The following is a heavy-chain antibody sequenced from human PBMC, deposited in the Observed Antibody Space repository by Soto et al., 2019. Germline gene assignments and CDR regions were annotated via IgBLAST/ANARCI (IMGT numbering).Heavy chain of an antibody. J-gene: IGHJ3*02. V-gene: IGHV3-23*01. CDR3: AKVSLGVVTAAGAFDI. D-gene: IGHD2-21*02. Sequence: PGGSLRLSCAASGFTFSSYAMSWVRQAPGKGLEWVPAISGSGGSTYYADSVKGRFTISRDNSKNTLYLQMNSLRAEDTAVYYCAKVSLGVVTAAGAFDIWGQGTMVTVSS. CDR2: ISGSGGST. CDR1: GFTFSSYA.